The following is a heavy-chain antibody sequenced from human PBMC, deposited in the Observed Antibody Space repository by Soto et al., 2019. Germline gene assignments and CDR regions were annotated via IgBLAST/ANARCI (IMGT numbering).Heavy chain of an antibody. V-gene: IGHV4-59*01. D-gene: IGHD6-13*01. CDR2: IYYSGST. CDR1: GGSISSYY. J-gene: IGHJ4*02. Sequence: SETLSLTCTVSGGSISSYYWSWIRQPPGKGLEWIGYIYYSGSTNYNPSLKSLGTISVDTSKNHFCLKLSSVTAAHTAVYHCGRGIAPASYDYWGQRNLVTVSS. CDR3: GRGIAPASYDY.